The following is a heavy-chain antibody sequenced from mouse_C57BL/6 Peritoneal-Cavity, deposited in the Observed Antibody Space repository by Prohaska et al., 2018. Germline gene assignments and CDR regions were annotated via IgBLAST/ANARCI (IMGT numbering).Heavy chain of an antibody. CDR3: ATRSTMITTGFAY. Sequence: EVQLQQSGAELVKPGASVKLSCTASGFNIKDYYMHWVKQRTEQGLEWIGRIDPEDGETKYAPKCQGKATITADTASNTAYLQLSSLTSEDTAVYYCATRSTMITTGFAYWGQGTLVTVSA. CDR2: IDPEDGET. CDR1: GFNIKDYY. V-gene: IGHV14-2*01. D-gene: IGHD2-4*01. J-gene: IGHJ3*01.